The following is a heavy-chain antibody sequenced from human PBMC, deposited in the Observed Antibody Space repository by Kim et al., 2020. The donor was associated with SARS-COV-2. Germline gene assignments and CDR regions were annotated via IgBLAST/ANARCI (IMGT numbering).Heavy chain of an antibody. V-gene: IGHV4-4*02. CDR1: GGSISSGTW. CDR2: ISHSGNT. D-gene: IGHD3-22*01. CDR3: ARLDSDSVGHYWFDP. J-gene: IGHJ5*02. Sequence: SETLSLTCGVSGGSISSGTWWSWVRQPPGKGLEWIGEISHSGNTNYNPSLRSRVTISVDKSKNQFSLRLNSVTAAATAVYYCARLDSDSVGHYWFDPWGQGTLATVSA.